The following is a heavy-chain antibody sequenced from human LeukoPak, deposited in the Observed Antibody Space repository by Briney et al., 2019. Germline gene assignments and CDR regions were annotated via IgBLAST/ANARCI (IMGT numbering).Heavy chain of an antibody. D-gene: IGHD4-17*01. CDR2: IYSGGST. CDR3: ARVRDGDYYDY. CDR1: GFTVSSNY. Sequence: GGSLRLSCAASGFTVSSNYMSWVRQAPGKGLEWVSVIYSGGSTYYADSVKGRFTISSDNSKNTLYLQMNSLRADDTAVYYCARVRDGDYYDYWGQGTRSPSPQ. V-gene: IGHV3-66*01. J-gene: IGHJ4*02.